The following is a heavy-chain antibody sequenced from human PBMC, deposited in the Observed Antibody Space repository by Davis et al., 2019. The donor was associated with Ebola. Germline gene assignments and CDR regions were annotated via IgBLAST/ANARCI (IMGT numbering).Heavy chain of an antibody. D-gene: IGHD2-15*01. J-gene: IGHJ6*04. CDR1: GDSVSTNSGA. CDR2: AYYQSKWFI. CDR3: VRGSLRTGLDV. Sequence: HSQTLSLTCAISGDSVSTNSGACNWIRQSPSRGLEWLGRAYYQSKWFIDYAVSVKGRINIDPDTSKNQVSLQLNSATPEDTAVYVCVRGSLRTGLDVWGKGTAVTVSS. V-gene: IGHV6-1*01.